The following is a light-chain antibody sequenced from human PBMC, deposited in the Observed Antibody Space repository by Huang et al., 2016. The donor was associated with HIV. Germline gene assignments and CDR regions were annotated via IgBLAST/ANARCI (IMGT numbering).Light chain of an antibody. J-gene: IGKJ2*01. CDR2: DVS. V-gene: IGKV1-33*01. CDR3: QHYDSLSYT. Sequence: DIQMTQSPSSLSVFVGDRVTITCQSNQDISTYLNWYQQKPGKAPKRLIYDVSNLETGVPSRFSGSVSGTDFTFTISSRQPEDIATYYCQHYDSLSYTFGQGTKLEIK. CDR1: QDISTY.